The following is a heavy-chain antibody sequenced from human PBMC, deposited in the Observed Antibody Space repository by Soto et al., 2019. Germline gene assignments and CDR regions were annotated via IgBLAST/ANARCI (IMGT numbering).Heavy chain of an antibody. Sequence: PSETLSLTCTVSGGSISSYYWSWIRQPPGKGLEWIGYIYYSGSTKYNPSLKSRVTISVDTSKNQFSLKLNSVTAADTVVYYCARGRGDTAMAWYYWGQGSLVTVAS. V-gene: IGHV4-59*01. CDR2: IYYSGST. CDR1: GGSISSYY. CDR3: ARGRGDTAMAWYY. J-gene: IGHJ4*02. D-gene: IGHD5-18*01.